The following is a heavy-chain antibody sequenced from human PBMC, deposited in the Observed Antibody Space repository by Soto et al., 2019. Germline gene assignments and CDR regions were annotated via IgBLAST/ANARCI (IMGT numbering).Heavy chain of an antibody. J-gene: IGHJ6*02. Sequence: PSETLSLTCTVSGGSISSYYWSWIRQPPGKGLEWIGYIYYSGSTNYNPSLKSRVTISVDTSKNQFSLKLSSVTAADTAVYYCARADIVVVPGYYYYGMDVWGQGTTVTVSS. V-gene: IGHV4-59*01. CDR1: GGSISSYY. CDR3: ARADIVVVPGYYYYGMDV. D-gene: IGHD2-15*01. CDR2: IYYSGST.